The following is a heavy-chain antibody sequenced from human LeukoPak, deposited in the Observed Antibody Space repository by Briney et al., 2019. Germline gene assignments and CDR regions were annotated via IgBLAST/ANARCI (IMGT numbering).Heavy chain of an antibody. Sequence: GGSLRLSCEASGFTFSTYWMHWVRQAPGKGLKWVSRISGDEVVRKYADSVRGRFTISRDNAKNTLYLQMDSLRAEDTAVYYCARDADWYGQSYDYWGQGTLVTVSS. J-gene: IGHJ4*02. CDR1: GFTFSTYW. D-gene: IGHD3-9*01. CDR2: ISGDEVVR. V-gene: IGHV3-74*03. CDR3: ARDADWYGQSYDY.